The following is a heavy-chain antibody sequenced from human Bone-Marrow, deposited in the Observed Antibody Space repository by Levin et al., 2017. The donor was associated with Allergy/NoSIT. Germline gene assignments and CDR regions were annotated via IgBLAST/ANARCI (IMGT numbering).Heavy chain of an antibody. J-gene: IGHJ4*02. CDR3: ARGLAYTSGWFAVDYFDY. CDR2: ISYDGSNR. D-gene: IGHD6-19*01. CDR1: GFTFSKYA. V-gene: IGHV3-30-3*01. Sequence: GGSLRLSCAPSGFTFSKYAMHWVRQAPGKGLEWMAVISYDGSNRYYADSVKGRFTISRDNFKNTLYLQMYSLRGEDTAVYYCARGLAYTSGWFAVDYFDYWGQGTLVTVSS.